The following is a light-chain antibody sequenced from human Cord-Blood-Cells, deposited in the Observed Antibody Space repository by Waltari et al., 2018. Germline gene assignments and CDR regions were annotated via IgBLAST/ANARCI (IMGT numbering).Light chain of an antibody. CDR3: QQSYSTPYT. CDR2: AAS. V-gene: IGKV1-39*01. Sequence: DIQMTQSPSSMSACVGDSVTITCRASQSISSYFNWYQQQPGNAPKLLIYAASSLQSGVPSRFSGSGSGTDFTLTISSLQPEDFATYYCQQSYSTPYTFGQGTKLEI. CDR1: QSISSY. J-gene: IGKJ2*01.